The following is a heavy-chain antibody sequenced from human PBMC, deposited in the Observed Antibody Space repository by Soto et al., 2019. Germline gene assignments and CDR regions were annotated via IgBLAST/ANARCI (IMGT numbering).Heavy chain of an antibody. D-gene: IGHD1-20*01. V-gene: IGHV1-18*01. J-gene: IGHJ6*03. CDR2: ISAYNGNT. CDR3: ARTRGVTGYYYYYYMDV. Sequence: ASVKVSFKASGYTFTSYGISWVRQAPGQGFEWMGWISAYNGNTNYAQKLQGRVTMTTDTSTSTAYMELRSLRSDDTAVYYCARTRGVTGYYYYYYMDVWGKGTTVTVSS. CDR1: GYTFTSYG.